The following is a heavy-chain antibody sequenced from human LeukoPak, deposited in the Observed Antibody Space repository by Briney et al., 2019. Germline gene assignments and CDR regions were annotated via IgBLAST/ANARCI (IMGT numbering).Heavy chain of an antibody. V-gene: IGHV1-18*01. Sequence: ASVKVSCKASGYTFTSYGISWVRQAPGQGLEWMGWISAYNGNTNYAQKLQGRVTMTTDTSTSTAYMELRSLRSDGTAVYYCARWAGYYYDSSGYYVDYWGQGTLVTVSS. CDR2: ISAYNGNT. D-gene: IGHD3-22*01. CDR1: GYTFTSYG. CDR3: ARWAGYYYDSSGYYVDY. J-gene: IGHJ4*02.